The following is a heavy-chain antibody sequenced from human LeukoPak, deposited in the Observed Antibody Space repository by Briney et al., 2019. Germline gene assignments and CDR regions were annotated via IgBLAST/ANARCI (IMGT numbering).Heavy chain of an antibody. Sequence: KPAGSLSLTCAASGFTISDYYMSWIRQAPGKGLEWISYISSSGSSIFYADSVKGRITTSRDTAKNSVFLQINSPSAEDAAVYYGARDNWLGPSVEYWGQGTLVTVSS. D-gene: IGHD1-20*01. V-gene: IGHV3-11*01. CDR3: ARDNWLGPSVEY. J-gene: IGHJ4*02. CDR2: ISSSGSSI. CDR1: GFTISDYY.